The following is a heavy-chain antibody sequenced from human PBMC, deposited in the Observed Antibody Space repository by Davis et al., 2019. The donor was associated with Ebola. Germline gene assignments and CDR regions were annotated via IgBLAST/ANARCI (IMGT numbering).Heavy chain of an antibody. D-gene: IGHD2-8*02. V-gene: IGHV3-30*18. Sequence: GGSLRLSCAASGFTFSSYGMHWVRQVPGKGMEWVAVISPDGSDKNYADSVKDRFTISRDNPKNTLYLQMNSLRPEDTAVYYCVKTRSNWWNDALDMWGQGTMVTVSS. CDR1: GFTFSSYG. CDR2: ISPDGSDK. CDR3: VKTRSNWWNDALDM. J-gene: IGHJ3*02.